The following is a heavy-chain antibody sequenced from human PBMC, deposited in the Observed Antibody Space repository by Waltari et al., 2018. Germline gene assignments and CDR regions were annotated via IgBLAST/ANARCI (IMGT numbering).Heavy chain of an antibody. J-gene: IGHJ1*01. CDR1: GDSISSSSFY. V-gene: IGHV4-39*01. CDR2: IYHSGTT. D-gene: IGHD2-2*01. CDR3: ARQGHCSDTSCYGHFQH. Sequence: QVQLQESGPGLVKPSETLSLTCSVSGDSISSSSFYWGWIRQPPGKGLEWVGSIYHSGTTYYRPSLKSRVTISVDTSKNQFSLKVSSVTATETAVYYCARQGHCSDTSCYGHFQHWGQGTLVTVSS.